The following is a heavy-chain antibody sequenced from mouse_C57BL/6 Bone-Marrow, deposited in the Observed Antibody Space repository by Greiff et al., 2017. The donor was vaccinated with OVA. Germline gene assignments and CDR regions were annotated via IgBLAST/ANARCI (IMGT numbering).Heavy chain of an antibody. CDR2: INPNYGTT. Sequence: EVQLQESGPELVKPGASVKISCKASGYSFTDYNMNWVKQSNGKSLEWIGVINPNYGTTSYNQKFKGKATLTVDQSSSTAYMQLNSLTSEDSAVDYCAFITTVVATSDVWGTGTTVTVSS. J-gene: IGHJ1*03. D-gene: IGHD1-1*01. V-gene: IGHV1-39*01. CDR3: AFITTVVATSDV. CDR1: GYSFTDYN.